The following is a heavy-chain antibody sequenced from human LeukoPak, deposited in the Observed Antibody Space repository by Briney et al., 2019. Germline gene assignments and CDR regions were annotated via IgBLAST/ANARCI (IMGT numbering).Heavy chain of an antibody. D-gene: IGHD6-6*01. V-gene: IGHV3-23*01. CDR2: ISGSGGST. Sequence: GGSLRLSCAASGFTFSSYAMSWDRQAPGKGLEWVSAISGSGGSTYYADSVKGRFTISRDNSKNTLYLQMNSLRAEDTAVYYCAKGSSSSSSYFDYWGQGTLVTVSS. CDR3: AKGSSSSSSYFDY. J-gene: IGHJ4*02. CDR1: GFTFSSYA.